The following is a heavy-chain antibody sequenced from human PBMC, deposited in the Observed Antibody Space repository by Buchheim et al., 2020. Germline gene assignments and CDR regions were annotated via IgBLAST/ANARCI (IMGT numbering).Heavy chain of an antibody. J-gene: IGHJ4*02. CDR1: GFTFSSYG. CDR3: VSGVLDTTVNLDY. V-gene: IGHV3-30*03. D-gene: IGHD4-11*01. CDR2: ISYDGSNK. Sequence: QVQLVESGGGVVQPGRSLRLSCAASGFTFSSYGMHWVRQAPGKGLEWGAVISYDGSNKYYADSVKGRFTISRDNSKNTLYLQMNSLRAEDTAVYYCVSGVLDTTVNLDYWGQGTL.